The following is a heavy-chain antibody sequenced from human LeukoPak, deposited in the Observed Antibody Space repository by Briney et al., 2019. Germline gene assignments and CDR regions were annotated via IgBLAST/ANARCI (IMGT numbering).Heavy chain of an antibody. V-gene: IGHV5-51*01. CDR2: IYPGDSDT. CDR3: ASGYYYDSSGYYSNDY. Sequence: GESLKISCKGSGYNFATHWIGWVRQMPGKGLEWMGIIYPGDSDTRYSPSFQGQVTISADKSISTAYLQWSSLKASDTAMYYCASGYYYDSSGYYSNDYWGQGTLVTVSS. CDR1: GYNFATHW. D-gene: IGHD3-22*01. J-gene: IGHJ4*02.